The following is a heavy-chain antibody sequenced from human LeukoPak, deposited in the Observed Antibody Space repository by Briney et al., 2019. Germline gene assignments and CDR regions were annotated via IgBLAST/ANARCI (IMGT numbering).Heavy chain of an antibody. D-gene: IGHD2/OR15-2a*01. J-gene: IGHJ5*02. CDR1: GGSISSYY. CDR2: IYYSGST. CDR3: ARNIVKNWFDP. V-gene: IGHV4-59*01. Sequence: KTSETLSLTCTVSGGSISSYYWSWIRQPPGKGLEWIGYIYYSGSTNYNPSLKSRVTISVDTSKNQFSLKLSSVTAADTAVYYCARNIVKNWFDPWGQGTLVTVSS.